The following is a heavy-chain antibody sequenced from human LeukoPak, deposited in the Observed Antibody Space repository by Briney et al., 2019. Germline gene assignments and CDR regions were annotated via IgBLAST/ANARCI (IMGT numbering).Heavy chain of an antibody. CDR2: ISYDGSNK. CDR1: GFTFSSYG. D-gene: IGHD3-3*01. J-gene: IGHJ4*02. Sequence: GGSLRLSCAASGFTFSSYGMHWVRQAPGKGLEWVAVISYDGSNKYYADSVKGRFTISRDNSKNTLYLQMNSLRAEDTAVYYCAKDEGRYDSWSGYYTYWGQGTLVTVSS. CDR3: AKDEGRYDSWSGYYTY. V-gene: IGHV3-30*18.